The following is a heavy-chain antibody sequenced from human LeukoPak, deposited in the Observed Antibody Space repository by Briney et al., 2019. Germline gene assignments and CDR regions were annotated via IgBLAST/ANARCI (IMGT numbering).Heavy chain of an antibody. CDR3: ARVSGSYYRTAFDEGYYYYYMDV. CDR1: GGTLSSYA. J-gene: IGHJ6*03. Sequence: ASVKVSCKASGGTLSSYAISWVRQAPGQGLEWMGGIIPIFGTANYAQKFQGRVTITADKSTSTAYMELSSLRSEDTAVYYCARVSGSYYRTAFDEGYYYYYMDVWGKGTTVTVSS. CDR2: IIPIFGTA. D-gene: IGHD1-26*01. V-gene: IGHV1-69*06.